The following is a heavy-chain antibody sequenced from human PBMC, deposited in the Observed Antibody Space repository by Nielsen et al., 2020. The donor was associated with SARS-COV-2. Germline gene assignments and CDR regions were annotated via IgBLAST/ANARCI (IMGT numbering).Heavy chain of an antibody. CDR1: GYTLSSHY. Sequence: ASVKVSCKASGYTLSSHYFHRVRQAPGQGLEWMGIMRPTGGSTTYAQKFRGRVTITRDTSTNTIYMDLSSLTSEDTAVYYCAGAKDTAMVGESWGQGTLVTATS. CDR3: AGAKDTAMVGES. J-gene: IGHJ4*02. D-gene: IGHD5-18*01. CDR2: MRPTGGST. V-gene: IGHV1-46*01.